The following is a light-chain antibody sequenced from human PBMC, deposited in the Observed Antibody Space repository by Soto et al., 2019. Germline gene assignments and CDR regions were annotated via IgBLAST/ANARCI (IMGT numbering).Light chain of an antibody. Sequence: QSVLTQPPSVSGTPGQSVTISCSGGSSNIGSGTVNWYQQLPGTAPKLLIYNNNQRPSGVPDRFSGSKSGTSGSLAISGLQSEDEADYYCASWDDSLTGLYVFGTGTKVTVL. CDR2: NNN. J-gene: IGLJ1*01. CDR1: SSNIGSGT. CDR3: ASWDDSLTGLYV. V-gene: IGLV1-44*01.